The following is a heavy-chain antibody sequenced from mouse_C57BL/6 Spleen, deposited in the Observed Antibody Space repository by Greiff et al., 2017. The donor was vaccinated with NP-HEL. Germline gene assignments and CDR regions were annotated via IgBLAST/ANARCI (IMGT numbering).Heavy chain of an antibody. V-gene: IGHV10-1*01. D-gene: IGHD3-3*01. Sequence: EVHLVESGGGLVQPKGSLKLSCAASGFSFNTYAMNWVRQAPGKGLEWVARIRSKSNNYATYYADSVKDRFTISRDDSESMLYLQMNNLKTEDTAMYYCVSLGQDYAMDYWGQGTSVTVSS. CDR2: IRSKSNNYAT. CDR1: GFSFNTYA. J-gene: IGHJ4*01. CDR3: VSLGQDYAMDY.